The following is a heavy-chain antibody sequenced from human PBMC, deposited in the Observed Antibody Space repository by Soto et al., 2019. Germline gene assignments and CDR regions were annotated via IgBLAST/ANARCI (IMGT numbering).Heavy chain of an antibody. V-gene: IGHV5-51*01. D-gene: IGHD6-6*01. Sequence: GESLKISCNASGYSFSTYWIGWVRQMPGKGLEWMGFIYPGDSDTRYSPSFQGQVTISVDMSTSTTYLQWSSLKASDTAIYYCARRVQQLVRGWFDPCGKGSQVTVSS. CDR1: GYSFSTYW. CDR2: IYPGDSDT. J-gene: IGHJ5*02. CDR3: ARRVQQLVRGWFDP.